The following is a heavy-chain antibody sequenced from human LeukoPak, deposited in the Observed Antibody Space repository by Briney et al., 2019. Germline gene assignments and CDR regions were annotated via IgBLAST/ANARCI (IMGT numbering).Heavy chain of an antibody. CDR3: AGGELAGTGY. J-gene: IGHJ4*02. D-gene: IGHD6-19*01. V-gene: IGHV4-59*03. CDR2: IRYNGGS. Sequence: PSETLSLTCTVSAGSIPNYFWTWVRQSPGKGLEWIGYIRYNGGSDSHPSPKSRVTISLDTWNNQCSLRLTSVTAEDTAVYYCAGGELAGTGYWGQGTLVTVSS. CDR1: AGSIPNYF.